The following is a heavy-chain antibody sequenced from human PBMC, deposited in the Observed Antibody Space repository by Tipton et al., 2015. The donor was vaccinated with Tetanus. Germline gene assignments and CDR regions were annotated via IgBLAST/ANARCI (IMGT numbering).Heavy chain of an antibody. CDR2: INPIGGST. D-gene: IGHD2-15*01. V-gene: IGHV1-46*01. CDR3: VRPARYCSGGSCFLALDF. Sequence: QSGAEVKKPGASVKVSCKASGYTLTSYHMHWVRQAPGQGLEWMGIINPIGGSTSYAQKFQGRITMTGDTSTSTVYMDLNSLRSEDTAVYYCVRPARYCSGGSCFLALDFWGQGTLVTVSS. J-gene: IGHJ4*02. CDR1: GYTLTSYH.